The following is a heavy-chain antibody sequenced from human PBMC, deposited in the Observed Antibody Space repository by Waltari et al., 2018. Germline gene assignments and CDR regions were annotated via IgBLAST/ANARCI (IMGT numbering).Heavy chain of an antibody. CDR2: FDPEDGET. Sequence: QVQLVQSGAEKKKKKKKKKNSCKVSGYTLTELSMHWVRQAPGKGLEWMGGFDPEDGETIYAQKCQGRVTMTEDTATDTAYMELSSLRSEDTAVYYCARNYGSGSPWYFDLWGRGTLVTVSS. CDR1: GYTLTELS. J-gene: IGHJ2*01. V-gene: IGHV1-24*01. D-gene: IGHD3-10*01. CDR3: ARNYGSGSPWYFDL.